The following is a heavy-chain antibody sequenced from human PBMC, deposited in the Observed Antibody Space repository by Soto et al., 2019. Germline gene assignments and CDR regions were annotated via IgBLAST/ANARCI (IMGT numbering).Heavy chain of an antibody. CDR3: ARGQLVWYGDLTPYHRDMDV. J-gene: IGHJ6*02. D-gene: IGHD3-10*01. CDR2: ISHDGGT. Sequence: QVQLQQWGAGLLRPSETLSLTCAFYGGSFDDFYWSWVRQSPGKGLEWVGEISHDGGTNYSPSLPSRVSISVDPSKNHFSLHLRSVTAAATGLYSCARGQLVWYGDLTPYHRDMDVWGQGTTVTVSS. CDR1: GGSFDDFY. V-gene: IGHV4-34*02.